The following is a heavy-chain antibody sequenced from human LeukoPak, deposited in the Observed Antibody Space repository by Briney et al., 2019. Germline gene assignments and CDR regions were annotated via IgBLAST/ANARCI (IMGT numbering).Heavy chain of an antibody. CDR2: ISWNLGNT. V-gene: IGHV3-9*01. CDR3: AKSGQYCSGDSGQNWFDP. D-gene: IGHD2-15*01. CDR1: GFTFGNYA. Sequence: PGRSLRLSCAASGFTFGNYAMNWVRQAPGKGLEWVSRISWNLGNTDYADSVKGRCTISRDNTKNSLYLQMNSLRVEDTALYYCAKSGQYCSGDSGQNWFDPWGQGTLVTVSS. J-gene: IGHJ5*02.